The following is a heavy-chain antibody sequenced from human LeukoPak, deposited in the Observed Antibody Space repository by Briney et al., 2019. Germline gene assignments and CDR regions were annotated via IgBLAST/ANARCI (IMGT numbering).Heavy chain of an antibody. V-gene: IGHV3-9*01. CDR2: ISWNSGSI. Sequence: PGGSLRLSCAASGFTFDDYAMHWVRQAPGKGLEWVSGISWNSGSIGYADSVKGRLTISRDNAKNSLYLQMNSLRAEDTALYYCAKDIGPYDADAFDIWGQGTMVTVSS. CDR3: AKDIGPYDADAFDI. D-gene: IGHD3-22*01. CDR1: GFTFDDYA. J-gene: IGHJ3*02.